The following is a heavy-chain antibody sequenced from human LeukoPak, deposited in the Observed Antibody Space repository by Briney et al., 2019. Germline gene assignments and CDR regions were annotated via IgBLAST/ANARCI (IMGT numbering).Heavy chain of an antibody. CDR2: ITGSGGNT. Sequence: GGSLRLSCAASGFTFSNYAMSWVRQAPGKGLEWVSAITGSGGNTYYADSVKGRFTISRDKSKNTVFLQMNSLRAEDTAVYYCAKWGDYDVLTGYYVSDYWGQGTLVTVSS. V-gene: IGHV3-23*01. D-gene: IGHD3-9*01. J-gene: IGHJ4*02. CDR1: GFTFSNYA. CDR3: AKWGDYDVLTGYYVSDY.